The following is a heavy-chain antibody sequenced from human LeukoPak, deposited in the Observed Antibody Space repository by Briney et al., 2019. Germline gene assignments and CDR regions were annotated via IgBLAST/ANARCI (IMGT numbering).Heavy chain of an antibody. V-gene: IGHV3-48*01. Sequence: LTGGSLRLSCAASGFTFSSYSMNWVRQAPGKGLEWVSYISSSSSTIYYADSVKGRFAISRDNAKNSLYLQMNSLRAEDTAVYYCARGGYYDSSGYYYVSALNDAFDIWGQGTMVTVSS. D-gene: IGHD3-22*01. CDR3: ARGGYYDSSGYYYVSALNDAFDI. J-gene: IGHJ3*02. CDR1: GFTFSSYS. CDR2: ISSSSSTI.